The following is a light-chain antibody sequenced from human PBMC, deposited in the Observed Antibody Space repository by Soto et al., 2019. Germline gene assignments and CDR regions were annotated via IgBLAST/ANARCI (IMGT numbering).Light chain of an antibody. V-gene: IGLV1-44*01. CDR3: AAWDDSLNGRV. Sequence: QSVLTQPRSASGTPGQRVTISCSGSSSNIGTDTVNWYQQLPGTAPKLLISNNNRRPSGVPDRFSGSKSGTSASLAISGLQSEDEADYYCAAWDDSLNGRVFGGGTKVT. CDR2: NNN. J-gene: IGLJ2*01. CDR1: SSNIGTDT.